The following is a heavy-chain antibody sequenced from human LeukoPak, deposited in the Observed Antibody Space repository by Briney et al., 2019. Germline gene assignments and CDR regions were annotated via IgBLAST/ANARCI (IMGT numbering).Heavy chain of an antibody. CDR2: MNPNSGNT. Sequence: GASVKVSCKASGYTFTSYDINWVRQATGQGLEWMGWMNPNSGNTGYAQKFQGRVTMTRNTSISTAYMELSSLRSEDTAVYYCARDGDPYYDFWSGYYSLNYWGQGTPVTVSS. D-gene: IGHD3-3*01. J-gene: IGHJ4*02. CDR1: GYTFTSYD. V-gene: IGHV1-8*01. CDR3: ARDGDPYYDFWSGYYSLNY.